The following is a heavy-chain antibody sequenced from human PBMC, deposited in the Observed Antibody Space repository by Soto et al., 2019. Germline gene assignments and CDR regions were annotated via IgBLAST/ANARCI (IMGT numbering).Heavy chain of an antibody. CDR1: GGTFSSYA. Sequence: QVQLVQSGAEVKKPGSSVKVSCKASGGTFSSYAISWVRQAPGQGLEWMGGIIPIFGTANYAQKFHGRVTITADESTSTASMELSSLRSEDTAVYYCARDISRYDSSGYSDYWGQGTLVTVSS. J-gene: IGHJ4*02. D-gene: IGHD3-22*01. CDR2: IIPIFGTA. V-gene: IGHV1-69*01. CDR3: ARDISRYDSSGYSDY.